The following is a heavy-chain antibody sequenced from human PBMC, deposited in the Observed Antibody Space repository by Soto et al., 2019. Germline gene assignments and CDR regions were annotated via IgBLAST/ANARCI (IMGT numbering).Heavy chain of an antibody. Sequence: QVQLVQSGAEVRQPASSVKVSCKTSGGTFSSYAISWVRQAPGQGLEWMGGIVPIVGTTTYAQKFQGRVIITADEATNTAYMQLSRLRSDDTAVYYCVRVVAIPGYPDHWGQGTLVTVSS. V-gene: IGHV1-69*12. CDR1: GGTFSSYA. D-gene: IGHD5-12*01. J-gene: IGHJ4*02. CDR2: IVPIVGTT. CDR3: VRVVAIPGYPDH.